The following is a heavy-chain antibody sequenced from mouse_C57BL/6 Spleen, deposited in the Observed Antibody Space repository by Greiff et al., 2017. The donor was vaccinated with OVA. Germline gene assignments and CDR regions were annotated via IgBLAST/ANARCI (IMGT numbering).Heavy chain of an antibody. CDR2: IYPGDGDT. CDR1: GYAFSSSW. Sequence: VQLQQSGPELVKPGASVKISCKASGYAFSSSWMNWVKQRPGKGLEWIGRIYPGDGDTNYNGKFKGKATLTADKSSSTAYMQLTSLTSEDYAVYRCEGEGVQRYYYAMDYWGQGTSVTVSS. V-gene: IGHV1-82*01. D-gene: IGHD2-14*01. CDR3: EGEGVQRYYYAMDY. J-gene: IGHJ4*01.